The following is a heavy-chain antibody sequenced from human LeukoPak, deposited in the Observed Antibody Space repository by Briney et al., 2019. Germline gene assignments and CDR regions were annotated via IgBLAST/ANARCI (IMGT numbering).Heavy chain of an antibody. Sequence: GGSLRLSCAASGFTFSNFAMSWVRQAPGKGLEWVSGISGSGGSTYYADSVKGRFTISRDNSKNTPYLQMNSLRAEDTALYYCAKDSAETYGSSWYGVYYFDYWGQGTLVTVSS. J-gene: IGHJ4*02. CDR2: ISGSGGST. V-gene: IGHV3-23*01. CDR1: GFTFSNFA. D-gene: IGHD6-13*01. CDR3: AKDSAETYGSSWYGVYYFDY.